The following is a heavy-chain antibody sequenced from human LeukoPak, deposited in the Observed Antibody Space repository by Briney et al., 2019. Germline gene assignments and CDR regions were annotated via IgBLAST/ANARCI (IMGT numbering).Heavy chain of an antibody. CDR2: TYYRSKWYN. V-gene: IGHV6-1*01. J-gene: IGHJ6*02. D-gene: IGHD6-19*01. CDR3: ARDFFGGSGWNYYGMDV. CDR1: GDSVSSNSAT. Sequence: SQTLSLTCAISGDSVSSNSATWNWIRQSPSRGLEWLGRTYYRSKWYNDYAVSVKSRITINPDTSKNQFSLQLNSVTPEDTAVYYCARDFFGGSGWNYYGMDVWGQGTTVTVSS.